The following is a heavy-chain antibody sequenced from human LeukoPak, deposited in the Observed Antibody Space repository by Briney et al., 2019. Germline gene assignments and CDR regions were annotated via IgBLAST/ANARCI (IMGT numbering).Heavy chain of an antibody. V-gene: IGHV4-39*07. CDR1: GGSISSSSYY. CDR2: IYYSGST. Sequence: SETLSLTCTVSGGSISSSSYYWGCIRQPPGKGLEWIGNIYYSGSTYYNPSLKSRVTISVDTSKNQFSLKLSSVTAADTAVYYCARGSVGDFWSGYNEMDVWGKGTTVTVSS. J-gene: IGHJ6*04. D-gene: IGHD3-3*01. CDR3: ARGSVGDFWSGYNEMDV.